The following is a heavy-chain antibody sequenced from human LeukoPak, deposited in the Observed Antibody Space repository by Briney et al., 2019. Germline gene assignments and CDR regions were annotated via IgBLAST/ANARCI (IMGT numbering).Heavy chain of an antibody. CDR3: ARVHSYYYYGMDV. D-gene: IGHD2-21*01. Sequence: SETLSLTCTVSGRSISSGDYYWSWIRQPRGKGLEWIGYIYYSGSTYYNPSLKSRVTISVETSKNQFSLKLSSVTAADTAVYYCARVHSYYYYGMDVWGQGTTVTVSS. CDR1: GRSISSGDYY. V-gene: IGHV4-30-4*01. CDR2: IYYSGST. J-gene: IGHJ6*02.